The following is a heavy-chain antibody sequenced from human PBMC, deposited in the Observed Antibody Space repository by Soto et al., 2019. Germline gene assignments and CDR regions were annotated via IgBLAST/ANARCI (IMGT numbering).Heavy chain of an antibody. CDR3: ARRDYYYGMDV. V-gene: IGHV5-51*01. J-gene: IGHJ6*02. Sequence: PVEALKISCKGSGCSFTSYWIGWVRQMPGKGLEWMGIIYPGDSDTRYSPSFQGQVTISADKSISTAYLQWSSLKASVTAMYYCARRDYYYGMDVWGQGTTVIVSS. CDR2: IYPGDSDT. CDR1: GCSFTSYW.